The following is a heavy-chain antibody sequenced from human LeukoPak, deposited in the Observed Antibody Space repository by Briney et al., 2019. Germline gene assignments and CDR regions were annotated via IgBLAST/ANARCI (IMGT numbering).Heavy chain of an antibody. CDR3: ARAPYSSSQEYFDL. CDR2: INHTGST. Sequence: PSETLSLTCAVYGGSFSGYYWNWIRQPPGKGLEWIGEINHTGSTNYNPSLESRVTISIDMSKNQISLKLTSVTAADTAVYYCARAPYSSSQEYFDLWGRGTLVTVSS. J-gene: IGHJ2*01. D-gene: IGHD6-13*01. V-gene: IGHV4-34*01. CDR1: GGSFSGYY.